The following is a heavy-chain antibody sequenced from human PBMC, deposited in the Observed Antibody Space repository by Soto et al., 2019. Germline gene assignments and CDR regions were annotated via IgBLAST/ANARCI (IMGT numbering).Heavy chain of an antibody. V-gene: IGHV3-30-3*01. Sequence: QEQVVESGGGVVQPGRSLRLSCAASGFTFSTHAMHLVRQAPGRGLEWVAIISYDGTTKDYADSVKGRFTISRDNSKNAVYLQMTSLRSEDTALYYCARDWRTAGTTGWFDPWGQGTLVTVSS. D-gene: IGHD6-13*01. CDR3: ARDWRTAGTTGWFDP. CDR2: ISYDGTTK. CDR1: GFTFSTHA. J-gene: IGHJ5*02.